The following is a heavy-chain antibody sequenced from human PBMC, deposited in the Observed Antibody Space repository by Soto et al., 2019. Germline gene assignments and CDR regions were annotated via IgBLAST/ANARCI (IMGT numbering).Heavy chain of an antibody. CDR3: ARHPLLMVRGVYRGFDY. CDR1: GFNFSSYG. CDR2: ISYDGSNK. Sequence: GGSLRLSCAASGFNFSSYGMHWVRQAPGKGLEWVAVISYDGSNKYYADSVKGRFTISRDNSKNTLYLQMNSLRAEDTAVYYCARHPLLMVRGVYRGFDYWGQGTLVTVSS. J-gene: IGHJ4*02. D-gene: IGHD3-10*01. V-gene: IGHV3-30*03.